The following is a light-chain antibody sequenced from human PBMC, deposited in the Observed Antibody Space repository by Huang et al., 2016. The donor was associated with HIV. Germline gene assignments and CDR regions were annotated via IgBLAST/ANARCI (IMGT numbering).Light chain of an antibody. J-gene: IGKJ3*01. CDR2: LGS. CDR1: QSLLHTFGYSC. V-gene: IGKV2-28*01. CDR3: MQTLQTPFT. Sequence: IVLTQSPVSLSVTPGEPASISCRSSQSLLHTFGYSCLQWYGQRTGQSPQRLISLGSDRASGVPDRFSGSGSGPDFTLRISSVESGDVGVYYCMQTLQTPFTFGPGTKVHIK.